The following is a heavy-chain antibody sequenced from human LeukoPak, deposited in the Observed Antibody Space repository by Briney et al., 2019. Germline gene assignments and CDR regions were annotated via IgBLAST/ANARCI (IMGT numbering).Heavy chain of an antibody. CDR1: GGSFSGYY. Sequence: SESLSLTCAVYGGSFSGYYWSWVRQPPGKGLEWIGEINHSGSTNYNASLKSRVTISVDTSKNQYSLKLSSVTAADTDVYYCTRVPNYYGSGSYYKPPYYFGCGIDVWGKGTTVTVSS. V-gene: IGHV4-34*01. D-gene: IGHD3-10*01. CDR3: TRVPNYYGSGSYYKPPYYFGCGIDV. CDR2: INHSGST. J-gene: IGHJ6*04.